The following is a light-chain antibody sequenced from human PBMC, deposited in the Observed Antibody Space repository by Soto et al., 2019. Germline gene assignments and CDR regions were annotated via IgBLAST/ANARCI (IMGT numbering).Light chain of an antibody. CDR1: SSDVGSYNL. V-gene: IGLV2-23*01. Sequence: QSALTQPASVSGSRGQSITISCTGTSSDVGSYNLVSWYQQHPGKAPKVMIYEGSKRPSGVSNRFSSSKSGNTASLTISGLQAEDEADYYCCSSAGSGTSLWMFGGGTKVTVL. CDR2: EGS. CDR3: CSSAGSGTSLWM. J-gene: IGLJ3*02.